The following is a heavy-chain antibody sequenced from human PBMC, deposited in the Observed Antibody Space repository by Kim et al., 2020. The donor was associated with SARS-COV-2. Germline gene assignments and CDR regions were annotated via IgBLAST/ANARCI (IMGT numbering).Heavy chain of an antibody. V-gene: IGHV1-2*04. Sequence: ASVKVSCKASGYTFTGYYMHWVRQAPGQGLEWMGWINPNSGGTNYAQKFQGWVTMTRDTSISTAYMELSRLRSDDTAVYYCARDRSPWVGYYYYGMDVWGQGTTVTVSS. CDR3: ARDRSPWVGYYYYGMDV. D-gene: IGHD1-26*01. J-gene: IGHJ6*02. CDR1: GYTFTGYY. CDR2: INPNSGGT.